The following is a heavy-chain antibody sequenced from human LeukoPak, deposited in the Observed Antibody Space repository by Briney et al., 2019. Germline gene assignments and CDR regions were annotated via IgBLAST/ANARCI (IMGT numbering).Heavy chain of an antibody. CDR2: ISYDGSNK. D-gene: IGHD3-22*01. CDR1: GFTFSSYG. J-gene: IGHJ3*02. CDR3: AKDQYYYDSSGYSDAFDI. V-gene: IGHV3-30*18. Sequence: GGSLRLSCAASGFTFSSYGMHWVRQAPGEGLEWVAVISYDGSNKYYADSVKGRFTISRDNSKNTLYLQMNSLRAEDTAVYYCAKDQYYYDSSGYSDAFDIWGQGTMVTVSS.